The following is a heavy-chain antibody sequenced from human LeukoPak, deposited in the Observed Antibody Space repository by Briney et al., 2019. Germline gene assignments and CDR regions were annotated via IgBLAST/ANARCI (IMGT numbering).Heavy chain of an antibody. Sequence: QTSETLSLTCTVSGGSISSYYWSWIRQPPGKGLEWIGYIYYSGSTNYNPSLKSRVTISVDTSKNQFSLKLSSVTAADTAVYYCARGSSGWTYYFDYWGQGALVTVSS. J-gene: IGHJ4*02. CDR3: ARGSSGWTYYFDY. D-gene: IGHD6-19*01. CDR2: IYYSGST. V-gene: IGHV4-59*12. CDR1: GGSISSYY.